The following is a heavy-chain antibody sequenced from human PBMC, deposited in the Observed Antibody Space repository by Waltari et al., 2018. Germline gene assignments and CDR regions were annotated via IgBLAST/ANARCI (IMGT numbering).Heavy chain of an antibody. J-gene: IGHJ4*02. CDR2: IYYIGST. V-gene: IGHV4-59*01. CDR3: ASWFSTSDY. Sequence: QVQLQESGPGLVKPSETLSLTCTVSGGSISRYYWSWIRQPPGKVMEWIWYIYYIGSTTDNPSLWIQCTKSIDTSKNLFSLKLSIETAADTSVYYCASWFSTSDYWGQATLVTVS. CDR1: GGSISRYY. D-gene: IGHD6-6*01.